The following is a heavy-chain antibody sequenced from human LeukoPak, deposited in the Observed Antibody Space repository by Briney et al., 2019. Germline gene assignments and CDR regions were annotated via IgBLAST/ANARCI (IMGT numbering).Heavy chain of an antibody. J-gene: IGHJ4*02. D-gene: IGHD2-15*01. V-gene: IGHV1-18*01. CDR2: ISAYNGNT. CDR3: ARVGVVKRKIDY. CDR1: GYTFTNYD. Sequence: ASVKVSCKASGYTFTNYDINWVRQATGQGLEWMGWISAYNGNTNYAQKLQGRVTMTTDTSTSTAYMELRSLRSDDTAVYYCARVGVVKRKIDYWGQGTLVTVSS.